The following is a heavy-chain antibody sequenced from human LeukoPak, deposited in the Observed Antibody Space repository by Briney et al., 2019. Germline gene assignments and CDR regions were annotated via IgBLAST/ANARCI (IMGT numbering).Heavy chain of an antibody. CDR3: AIFGADYDMAV. D-gene: IGHD3-16*01. Sequence: SETLSLTCSVFGGSVSGYYWTWVRQPPGKGLEWIGQIHYSGKADYNPSLKSRITISVDTSKNEISLRMSSMTAADTGIYYCAIFGADYDMAVWGQGTTVTVSS. CDR2: IHYSGKA. J-gene: IGHJ6*02. CDR1: GGSVSGYY. V-gene: IGHV4-59*02.